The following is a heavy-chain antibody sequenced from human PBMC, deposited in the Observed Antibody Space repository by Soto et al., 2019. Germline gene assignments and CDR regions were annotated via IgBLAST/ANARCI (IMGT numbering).Heavy chain of an antibody. Sequence: EVQLVESGGGLVQPGGSLRLSCAASGFTFSSYSMNWVRQAPGKGLEWVSYISSSSSTIYYADSVKGRFTISRDNAKNSRYLQMNSLRAEETAVYYCARVYGGWLVNSYYYGMDVWGQGTTVTVSS. CDR2: ISSSSSTI. CDR3: ARVYGGWLVNSYYYGMDV. V-gene: IGHV3-48*01. D-gene: IGHD6-19*01. J-gene: IGHJ6*02. CDR1: GFTFSSYS.